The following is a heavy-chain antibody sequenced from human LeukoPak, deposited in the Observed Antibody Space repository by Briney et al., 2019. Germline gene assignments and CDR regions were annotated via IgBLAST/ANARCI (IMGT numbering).Heavy chain of an antibody. J-gene: IGHJ4*02. CDR1: GFTFSDYG. CDR3: ARGVDYYENSGTIDY. D-gene: IGHD3-22*01. CDR2: IWYDGSNK. Sequence: GKSLRLSCTASGFTFSDYGMHWVRQPPGKGLERVAIIWYDGSNKKYEDSVKGRFTISRDNSKNTLYLQMNSLGAEDTAVYYCARGVDYYENSGTIDYWGQGTLVTVSS. V-gene: IGHV3-33*01.